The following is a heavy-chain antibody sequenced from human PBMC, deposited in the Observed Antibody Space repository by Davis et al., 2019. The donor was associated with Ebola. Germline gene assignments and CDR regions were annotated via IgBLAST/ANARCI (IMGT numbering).Heavy chain of an antibody. CDR1: GGSISSYY. Sequence: SETLSLTCTVSGGSISSYYWSWIRQPPGKGLEWIGYIYYSGSTNYNPSLKSRVTISVDTSNNQFSLKLSSVTAADTAVYYCARDRVGTVTTSYGMDVWGQGTTVTVSS. D-gene: IGHD4-17*01. CDR3: ARDRVGTVTTSYGMDV. V-gene: IGHV4-59*12. CDR2: IYYSGST. J-gene: IGHJ6*02.